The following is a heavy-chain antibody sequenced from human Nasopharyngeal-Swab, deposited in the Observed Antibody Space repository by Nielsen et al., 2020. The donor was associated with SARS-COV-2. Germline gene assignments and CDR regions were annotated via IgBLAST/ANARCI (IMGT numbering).Heavy chain of an antibody. D-gene: IGHD5-12*01. J-gene: IGHJ6*03. V-gene: IGHV3-53*01. CDR2: IYSGGTT. CDR3: ARVGRGYSGYDYYYYHMDV. CDR1: GITVSNSY. Sequence: GESLKISCAASGITVSNSYMTWVRQAPGKGLEWVSVIYSGGTTYYADSVKGRFTISRDNSKNTLSLQMKSLRAEDVAVYYCARVGRGYSGYDYYYYHMDVWGKGTTVTVSS.